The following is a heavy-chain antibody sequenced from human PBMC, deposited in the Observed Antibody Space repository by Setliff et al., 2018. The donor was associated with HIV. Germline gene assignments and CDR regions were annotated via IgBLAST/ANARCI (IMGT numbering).Heavy chain of an antibody. Sequence: SETLSLTCAVSDYSFSGGYYWAWIRQPPGKGLEWIGSIYHSGSTYYNPSLKSRVTISVDTSKNQFSLKLSSVTAADTAVYYCARHDGTYCGGDCYLLGYFDLWGRGTLVTVSS. D-gene: IGHD2-21*02. J-gene: IGHJ2*01. V-gene: IGHV4-38-2*01. CDR3: ARHDGTYCGGDCYLLGYFDL. CDR1: DYSFSGGYY. CDR2: IYHSGST.